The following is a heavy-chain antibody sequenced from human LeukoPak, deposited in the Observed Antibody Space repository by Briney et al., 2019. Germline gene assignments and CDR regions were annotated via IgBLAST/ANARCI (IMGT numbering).Heavy chain of an antibody. CDR1: GYTFIGYY. V-gene: IGHV1-2*02. CDR3: ARGEGRQLRLDWFDP. Sequence: ASVKVSCKASGYTFIGYYMHWVRQAPGQGLEWMGWINPNSGATNSAQKFQGRVTMTRDTSIRTAYIELSRLRSDDTAVYYCARGEGRQLRLDWFDPWGQGTRVTVSS. D-gene: IGHD6-13*01. J-gene: IGHJ5*02. CDR2: INPNSGAT.